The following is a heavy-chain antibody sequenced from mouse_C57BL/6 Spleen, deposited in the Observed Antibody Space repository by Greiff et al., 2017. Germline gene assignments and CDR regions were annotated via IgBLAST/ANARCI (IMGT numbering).Heavy chain of an antibody. CDR2: ISSGSSTI. V-gene: IGHV5-17*01. CDR1: GFTFSDYG. J-gene: IGHJ4*01. CDR3: ARLNGYYVAMDY. D-gene: IGHD2-3*01. Sequence: DVMLVESGGGLVKPGGSLKLSCAASGFTFSDYGMHWVRQAPEKGLEWVAYISSGSSTIYYADTVKGRFTISRDNAKNTLFLQMTSLRSEDTAMYYCARLNGYYVAMDYWGQGTSVTVSS.